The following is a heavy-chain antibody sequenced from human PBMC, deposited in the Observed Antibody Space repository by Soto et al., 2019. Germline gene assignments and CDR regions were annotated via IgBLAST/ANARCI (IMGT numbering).Heavy chain of an antibody. CDR3: ARAMTHFDY. J-gene: IGHJ4*02. CDR2: INHSGST. CDR1: GGSFSGYY. Sequence: SSETLSLTCAVYGGSFSGYYWSWIRQPPGKGLEWIGEINHSGSTNYNPSLKSRVTISVDTSKNQFSLKLSSVTAADTAVYYCARAMTHFDYWGQGTLVTVSS. V-gene: IGHV4-34*01.